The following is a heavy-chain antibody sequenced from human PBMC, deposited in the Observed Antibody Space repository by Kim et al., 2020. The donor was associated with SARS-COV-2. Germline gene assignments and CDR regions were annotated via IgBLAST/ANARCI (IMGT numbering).Heavy chain of an antibody. J-gene: IGHJ5*02. CDR1: GYTFTSYY. V-gene: IGHV1-46*01. Sequence: ASVKVSCKASGYTFTSYYMHWVRQAPGQGLEWMGIINPSGGSTSYAQKFQGRVTMTRDTSTSTVYMELSSLRSEDTAVYYCAREGYGSGSKLEGGWFDPWGQGTLVSVSS. CDR2: INPSGGST. D-gene: IGHD3-10*01. CDR3: AREGYGSGSKLEGGWFDP.